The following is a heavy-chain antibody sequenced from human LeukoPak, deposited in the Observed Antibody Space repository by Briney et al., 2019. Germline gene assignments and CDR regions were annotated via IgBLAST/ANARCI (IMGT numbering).Heavy chain of an antibody. CDR2: INPSGGST. CDR1: GYTFTSYY. V-gene: IGHV1-46*01. Sequence: ASVKVSCKASGYTFTSYYMHWVRQAPGQGLEWMGIINPSGGSTSYAQKFQGRVTMTRDTSTSTVYMELSSLRSEDTAAYYCARGIGQQLSTVGFDYWGQGTLVTVSS. CDR3: ARGIGQQLSTVGFDY. D-gene: IGHD6-13*01. J-gene: IGHJ4*02.